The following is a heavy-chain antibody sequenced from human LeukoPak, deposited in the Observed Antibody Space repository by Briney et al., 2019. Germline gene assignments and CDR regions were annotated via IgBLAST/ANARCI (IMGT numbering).Heavy chain of an antibody. D-gene: IGHD6-13*01. V-gene: IGHV3-21*01. Sequence: GGSLRLSCAASGFTFSYYSMNWSRQAPGQRLEWVSSISSSSSYIYYADSVKGRFTISRDNAKNSLYLQMNSLRAEDTAVYYCARNSSSWYYFDYWGQGTLVTVSS. J-gene: IGHJ4*02. CDR1: GFTFSYYS. CDR2: ISSSSSYI. CDR3: ARNSSSWYYFDY.